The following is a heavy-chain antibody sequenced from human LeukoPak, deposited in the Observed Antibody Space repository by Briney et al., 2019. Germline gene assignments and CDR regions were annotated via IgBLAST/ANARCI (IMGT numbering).Heavy chain of an antibody. D-gene: IGHD3-22*01. J-gene: IGHJ4*02. CDR3: TEGRGPHFFDYSDGSGYYYDNS. V-gene: IGHV4-39*07. Sequence: SETLSLTCTVSGGSISSSSYYWGWIRQPPGKGLEWIGSVYYSGSTFSNPSLESRVTISLDTSYNQFSLKLSSVTAADTAVYYCTEGRGPHFFDYSDGSGYYYDNSWGQGTLVTVSS. CDR1: GGSISSSSYY. CDR2: VYYSGST.